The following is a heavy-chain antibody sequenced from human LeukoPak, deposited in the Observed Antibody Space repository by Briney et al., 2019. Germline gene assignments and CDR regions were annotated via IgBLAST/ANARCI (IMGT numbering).Heavy chain of an antibody. D-gene: IGHD5-12*01. V-gene: IGHV3-21*01. J-gene: IGHJ4*02. CDR1: GFTFSSDN. CDR3: ARAMYSGYAPPHY. Sequence: GGSLRLSCAASGFTFSSDNMNWVRQAPGKGLEWVSSISSSDSDIYYADSVKGRFTISRDNAKNSLYLQMNSLRAVDTAVYYFARAMYSGYAPPHYGGQGTLVTVSS. CDR2: ISSSDSDI.